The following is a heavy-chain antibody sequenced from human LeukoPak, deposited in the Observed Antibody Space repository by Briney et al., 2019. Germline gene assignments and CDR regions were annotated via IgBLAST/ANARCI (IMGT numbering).Heavy chain of an antibody. Sequence: ASVKVSCEASGYTFTGYYVHWVRQAPGQGLEWMGWINPNSGGTNYAQKFQGRVTMTRDTSISTAYMELSRLRSDDTAVYYCARGRVTIFGVTPYYFDYWGQGTLVTVSS. V-gene: IGHV1-2*02. CDR3: ARGRVTIFGVTPYYFDY. J-gene: IGHJ4*02. CDR2: INPNSGGT. D-gene: IGHD3-3*01. CDR1: GYTFTGYY.